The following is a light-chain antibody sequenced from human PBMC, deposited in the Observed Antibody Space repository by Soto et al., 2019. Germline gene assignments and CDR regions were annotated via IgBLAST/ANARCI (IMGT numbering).Light chain of an antibody. CDR1: QCVGSY. J-gene: IGKJ1*01. CDR3: QPDYSYSEV. Sequence: ASPCVYKWERASLSFMAVQCVGSYLAWYRQNPGQAPGLLIYDASSRATGIPDRFSGGGSGTDFTLAISSLQPEDLATLYCQPDYSYSEVVGPGTKVDIK. CDR2: DAS. V-gene: IGKV3-11*01.